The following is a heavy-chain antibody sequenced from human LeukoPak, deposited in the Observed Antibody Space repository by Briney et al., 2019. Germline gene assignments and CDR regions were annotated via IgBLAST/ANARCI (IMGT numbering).Heavy chain of an antibody. CDR2: INPNSGGT. CDR3: AKSTYYYYTFVNAFDF. CDR1: GYTFTGYY. J-gene: IGHJ3*01. D-gene: IGHD3-22*01. Sequence: ASVKVSCKASGYTFTGYYMHWVRQAPGQGLEWMGWINPNSGGTNYAQKFQGRVTMTRDTSISTAYMELSRLRSDDTAVYYCAKSTYYYYTFVNAFDFWGQGTVVTVSS. V-gene: IGHV1-2*02.